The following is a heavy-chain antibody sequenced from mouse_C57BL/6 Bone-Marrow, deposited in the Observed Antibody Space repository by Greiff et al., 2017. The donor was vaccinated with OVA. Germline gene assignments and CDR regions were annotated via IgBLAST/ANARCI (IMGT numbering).Heavy chain of an antibody. V-gene: IGHV5-16*01. Sequence: EVQRVESEGGLVQPGSSMKLSCTASGFTFSDYYMAWVRQVPEKGLEWVANINYDGSSTYYLDSLKSRFIISRDNAKNILYLQMSSLKSEDTATYYCARGWDASSYFDYWGQGTTLTVSS. D-gene: IGHD4-1*01. CDR2: INYDGSST. CDR3: ARGWDASSYFDY. J-gene: IGHJ2*01. CDR1: GFTFSDYY.